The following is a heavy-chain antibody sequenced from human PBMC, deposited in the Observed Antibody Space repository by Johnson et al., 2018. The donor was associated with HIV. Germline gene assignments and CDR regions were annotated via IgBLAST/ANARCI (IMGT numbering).Heavy chain of an antibody. D-gene: IGHD5-18*01. J-gene: IGHJ3*02. CDR1: GFTFSNYA. CDR2: IRYDGSTQ. V-gene: IGHV3-30*02. CDR3: ARDGRDLVTRGAFDI. Sequence: QVQLVESGGGVVQPGGSLRLSCATSGFTFSNYAMHWVRQAPGKGLEWVAYIRYDGSTQSYADFVKGRFPISRDNSNNMVYLQMDSLRPEDTAVYYCARDGRDLVTRGAFDIWGQGTVVTVSS.